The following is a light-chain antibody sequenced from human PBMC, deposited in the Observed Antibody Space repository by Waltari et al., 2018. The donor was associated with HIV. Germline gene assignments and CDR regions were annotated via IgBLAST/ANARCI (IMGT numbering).Light chain of an antibody. CDR1: NSDIGTSDY. CDR3: SSFANRDGFYVL. Sequence: QSALTQPPSASGSPGQSVTLSCTGTNSDIGTSDYISLYQQHPGKAPKLVLSEVTKRPSGVSDRFSGSKSGNTAFLTVSGLQAEDEADYYCSSFANRDGFYVLFGGGTRLTVL. CDR2: EVT. V-gene: IGLV2-8*01. J-gene: IGLJ2*01.